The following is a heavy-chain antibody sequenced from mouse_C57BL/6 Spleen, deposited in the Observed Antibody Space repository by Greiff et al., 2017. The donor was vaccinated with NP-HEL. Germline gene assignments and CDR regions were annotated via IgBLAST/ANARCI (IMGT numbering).Heavy chain of an antibody. CDR2: INYDGSST. V-gene: IGHV5-16*01. CDR1: GFTFSDYY. Sequence: EVKLMESEGGLVQPGSSMKLSCTASGFTFSDYYMAWVRQVPEKGLEWVANINYDGSSTYYLDSLKSRFIISRDNAKNILYLQMSSLKSEDTATYYCARVGDYDWYFDVWGTGTTVTVSS. D-gene: IGHD2-4*01. CDR3: ARVGDYDWYFDV. J-gene: IGHJ1*03.